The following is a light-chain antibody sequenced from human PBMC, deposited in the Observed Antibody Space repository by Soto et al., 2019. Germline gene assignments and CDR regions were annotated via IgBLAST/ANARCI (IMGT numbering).Light chain of an antibody. CDR3: QQYETLPYT. J-gene: IGKJ2*01. Sequence: DIQMTQSASSLSASVGDRVTITCQASQVINNYLNWYQQKPGKAPKLLIYDISTLEIGVPSRFGGGGSGTDFSLTITGLQPEEFATYFCQQYETLPYTFGRGTKLEI. CDR2: DIS. CDR1: QVINNY. V-gene: IGKV1-33*01.